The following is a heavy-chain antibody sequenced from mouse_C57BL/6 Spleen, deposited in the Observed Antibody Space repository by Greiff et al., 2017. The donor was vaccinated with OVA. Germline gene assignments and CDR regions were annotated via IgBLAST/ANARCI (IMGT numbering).Heavy chain of an antibody. V-gene: IGHV1-15*01. CDR3: TRGELGRSYFGY. CDR2: IDPETGGT. D-gene: IGHD4-1*01. J-gene: IGHJ2*01. Sequence: VQLVESGAELVRPGASVTLSCKASGYTFTDYEMHWVKQTPVHGLEWIGAIDPETGGTAYNQKFKGKAILTADTSSSTAYMELRSLTSEDSAVCYCTRGELGRSYFGYWGQGTTLTVAS. CDR1: GYTFTDYE.